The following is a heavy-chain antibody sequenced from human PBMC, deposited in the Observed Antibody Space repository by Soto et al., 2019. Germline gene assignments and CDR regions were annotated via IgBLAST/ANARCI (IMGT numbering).Heavy chain of an antibody. D-gene: IGHD2-15*01. V-gene: IGHV3-30-3*01. J-gene: IGHJ6*02. CDR2: ISYDGSNK. CDR3: ARGDREDIAVVIGARPGEYGVDV. CDR1: GFTFRIYA. Sequence: QVQLVESGGGVVQPGRSLRLSCAASGFTFRIYAMHWVRQAPGKGLECVAVISYDGSNKFYRDSVKGRFTISRDNFKNILYLQINSMRYEDTAVYYCARGDREDIAVVIGARPGEYGVDVWGQGTTVTVSS.